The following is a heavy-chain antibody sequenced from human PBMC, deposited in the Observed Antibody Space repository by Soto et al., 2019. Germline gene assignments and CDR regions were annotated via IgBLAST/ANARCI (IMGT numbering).Heavy chain of an antibody. Sequence: QVQLVESGGGLVKPGGSLRLSCAASGFTFSDYYMSWIRQAPGKGLEWVSSISSSSSYIYYADSVKGRFTISRDNAKNSLYLQMNSLRAEDTAVYYCASPSLRYSSGWYYFDYWGQGTLVTVSS. CDR1: GFTFSDYY. V-gene: IGHV3-11*06. CDR3: ASPSLRYSSGWYYFDY. J-gene: IGHJ4*02. D-gene: IGHD6-19*01. CDR2: ISSSSSYI.